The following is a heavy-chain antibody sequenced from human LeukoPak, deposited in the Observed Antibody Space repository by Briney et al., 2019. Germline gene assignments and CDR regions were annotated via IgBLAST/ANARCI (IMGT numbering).Heavy chain of an antibody. V-gene: IGHV3-23*01. Sequence: GGSLRLSCAASGITFSSYAMSWVRQAPGKGLEWVSGISGSGGHTYYADSVKGRFTISRDNAKNSLYLQMNSLRAEDTAVYYCAELGITMIGGVWGKGTTVTISS. CDR2: ISGSGGHT. CDR3: AELGITMIGGV. J-gene: IGHJ6*04. CDR1: GITFSSYA. D-gene: IGHD3-10*02.